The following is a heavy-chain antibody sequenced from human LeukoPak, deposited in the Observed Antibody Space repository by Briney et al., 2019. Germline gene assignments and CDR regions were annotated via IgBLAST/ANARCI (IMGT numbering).Heavy chain of an antibody. Sequence: SETLSLTCTLSGGSISSYCWSWIRQPPGKGLEWLGYIYYSGSTNYNPSLTSRVTISVDTSKIQFSLKLSSVTAADAAVYYCARWYSSSWYGMDVWGQGTTVTVSS. CDR2: IYYSGST. V-gene: IGHV4-59*01. J-gene: IGHJ6*02. CDR1: GGSISSYC. D-gene: IGHD6-13*01. CDR3: ARWYSSSWYGMDV.